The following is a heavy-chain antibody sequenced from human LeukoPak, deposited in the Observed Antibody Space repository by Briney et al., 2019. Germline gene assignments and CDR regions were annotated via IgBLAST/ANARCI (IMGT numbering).Heavy chain of an antibody. CDR1: GGSISSYY. CDR3: AKDGYSSSMDV. V-gene: IGHV4-4*07. D-gene: IGHD6-13*01. Sequence: SETLSLTCTVSGGSISSYYWSWIRQPAGKGLEWIGRIYTSGITNYNPSLKSRVTMSVDTSKKQFSLKLSSVTAADPAVYYCAKDGYSSSMDVWGRGTTVTVSS. CDR2: IYTSGIT. J-gene: IGHJ6*03.